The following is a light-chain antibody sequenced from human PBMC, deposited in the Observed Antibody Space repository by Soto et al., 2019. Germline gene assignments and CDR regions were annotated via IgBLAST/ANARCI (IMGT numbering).Light chain of an antibody. J-gene: IGKJ1*01. Sequence: EYVMRQSQATLSVPRGERATLYCRASQSVSSTLARYQQKPGQAPRLLIYGASSRATGIPDRFSVSGSRTYFTRTSSRHEPEAVAVYHGQQCGGSPLTFGQGTKVDIK. CDR1: QSVSST. V-gene: IGKV3-20*01. CDR2: GAS. CDR3: QQCGGSPLT.